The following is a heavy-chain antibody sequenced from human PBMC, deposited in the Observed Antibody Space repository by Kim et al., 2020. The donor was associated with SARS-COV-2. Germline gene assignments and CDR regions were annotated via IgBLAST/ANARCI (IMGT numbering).Heavy chain of an antibody. CDR2: IYTSGST. CDR3: ARGEEGMVRGVTLGAFDI. Sequence: SETLSLTCTVSGGSISSGSYYWSWIRQPAGKGLEWIGRIYTSGSTNYNPSLKSRVTISVDTSKNQFSLKLSSVTAADTAVYYCARGEEGMVRGVTLGAFDIWGQGTMVTVSS. D-gene: IGHD3-10*01. V-gene: IGHV4-61*02. J-gene: IGHJ3*02. CDR1: GGSISSGSYY.